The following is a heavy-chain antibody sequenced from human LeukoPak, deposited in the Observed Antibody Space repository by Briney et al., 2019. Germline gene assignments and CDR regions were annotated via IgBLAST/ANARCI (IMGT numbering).Heavy chain of an antibody. J-gene: IGHJ4*02. CDR2: IRYDGSNK. Sequence: GGSLRLSCAASRFTFSSYGMHWVRQAPGKGLEWVAFIRYDGSNKYYADSVKGRFTISRDNSKNTLYLQMNSLRAEDTAVYYCARGGYGSGSYGPDYWGQGTLVTVSS. D-gene: IGHD3-10*01. V-gene: IGHV3-30*02. CDR3: ARGGYGSGSYGPDY. CDR1: RFTFSSYG.